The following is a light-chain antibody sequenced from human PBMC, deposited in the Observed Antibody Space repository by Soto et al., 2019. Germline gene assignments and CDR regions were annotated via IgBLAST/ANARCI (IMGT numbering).Light chain of an antibody. Sequence: LTQPASVSDSPGQSITISCTGTSSDVGGSNFVSWYQQHPGKPPKLIIYDVANRPSGVSNRFSGSKSGSTASLIISRLQTEDEAAYYCVSYTSSTPYVFGTGTKV. CDR1: SSDVGGSNF. CDR3: VSYTSSTPYV. V-gene: IGLV2-14*03. CDR2: DVA. J-gene: IGLJ1*01.